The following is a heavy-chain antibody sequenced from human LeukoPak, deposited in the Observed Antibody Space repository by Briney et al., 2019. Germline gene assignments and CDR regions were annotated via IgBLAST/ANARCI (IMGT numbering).Heavy chain of an antibody. CDR2: IYYSGST. Sequence: SETLSLICTVSGGSINSYYGSWIRQPPGKGLEWIGYIYYSGSTNYNPSLKSRVTISVDTSKNQFSLKLSSVTAADTAVYYCAREGAAHYDYWGQGTLVTVSS. V-gene: IGHV4-59*01. CDR3: AREGAAHYDY. CDR1: GGSINSYY. D-gene: IGHD4/OR15-4a*01. J-gene: IGHJ4*02.